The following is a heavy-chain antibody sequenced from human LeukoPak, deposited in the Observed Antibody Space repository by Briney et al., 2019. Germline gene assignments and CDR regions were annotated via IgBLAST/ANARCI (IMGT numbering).Heavy chain of an antibody. V-gene: IGHV4-34*01. CDR3: AREGRQQLRY. J-gene: IGHJ4*02. Sequence: SETLSLTCAVYGGSFSGYYWSWIRQPPGKGLEWIGEINHSGSTTYNPSLKTRVTISVDTSKGQFSLKLSSVTAADTAVYYYAREGRQQLRYWGQGTLVTVSS. CDR1: GGSFSGYY. CDR2: INHSGST. D-gene: IGHD6-13*01.